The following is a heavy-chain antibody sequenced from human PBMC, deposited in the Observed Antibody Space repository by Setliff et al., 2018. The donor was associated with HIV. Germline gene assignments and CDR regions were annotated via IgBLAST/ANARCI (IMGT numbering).Heavy chain of an antibody. Sequence: GGSLRLSCAASGFSFRSYAVSWFRQAPGKGLEWVSVISGGGDITYYRESVKGRFTVSRDNSNNTVYLQMNSLRVEDTAMYYCARNPQGSYWVTRYGMDVWGRGTTVTVSS. CDR2: ISGGGDIT. CDR1: GFSFRSYA. D-gene: IGHD3-10*01. V-gene: IGHV3-23*01. J-gene: IGHJ6*02. CDR3: ARNPQGSYWVTRYGMDV.